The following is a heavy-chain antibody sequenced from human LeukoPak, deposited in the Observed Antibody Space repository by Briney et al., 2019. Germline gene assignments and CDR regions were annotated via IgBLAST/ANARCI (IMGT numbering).Heavy chain of an antibody. D-gene: IGHD1-26*01. CDR2: IYYSGST. Sequence: PSETLSLTCTVSGGSISSSSYYWSWIRQPPGKGLEWIGYIYYSGSTNYNPSLKSRVTISVDTSKNQFSLKLSSVTAADTAVYYCARWENYYYYGMDVWGQGTTVTVSS. V-gene: IGHV4-61*01. CDR3: ARWENYYYYGMDV. J-gene: IGHJ6*02. CDR1: GGSISSSSYY.